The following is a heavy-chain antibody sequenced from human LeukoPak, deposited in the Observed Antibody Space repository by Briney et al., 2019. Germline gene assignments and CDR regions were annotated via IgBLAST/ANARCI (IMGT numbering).Heavy chain of an antibody. CDR3: ARDSSGYYYFDY. V-gene: IGHV4-34*01. Sequence: SETLSLTCAVYGGSFSGYYWSWIRQPLGKGLGWIGEINHSGSANYNPSLKSRVTISVDTSKNQFSLKLSSVTAADTAVYYCARDSSGYYYFDYWGQGTLVTVSS. D-gene: IGHD3-22*01. CDR1: GGSFSGYY. CDR2: INHSGSA. J-gene: IGHJ4*02.